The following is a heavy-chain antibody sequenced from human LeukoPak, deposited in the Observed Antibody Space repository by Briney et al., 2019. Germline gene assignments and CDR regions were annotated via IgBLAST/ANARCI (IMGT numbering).Heavy chain of an antibody. D-gene: IGHD4-23*01. CDR1: GGTFSRYA. CDR2: IIPIFGTP. CDR3: ARGWLAETTVVTPYNY. J-gene: IGHJ4*02. V-gene: IGHV1-69*13. Sequence: SVTVSCTASGGTFSRYAISWVRQAPGQGLEWMGGIIPIFGTPNYAQRFQGRVTITADESTTTAYMELSSLRSEDTAVYYCARGWLAETTVVTPYNYWGQGTLVTVSS.